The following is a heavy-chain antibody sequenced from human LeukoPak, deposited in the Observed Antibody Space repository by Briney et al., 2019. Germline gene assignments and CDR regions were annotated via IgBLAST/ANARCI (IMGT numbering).Heavy chain of an antibody. D-gene: IGHD1/OR15-1a*01. CDR1: GFTFSDYY. V-gene: IGHV3-11*04. CDR2: ISSSGSTV. J-gene: IGHJ4*02. Sequence: GGSLRLSCAASGFTFSDYYMTWIRQAPGKGLEWLSYISSSGSTVYYPDSVKGRFTISRDIAKNSVYLQMDSLRAEDTAVYYCAREGEQLLGNFDYWGQGTLVTVSS. CDR3: AREGEQLLGNFDY.